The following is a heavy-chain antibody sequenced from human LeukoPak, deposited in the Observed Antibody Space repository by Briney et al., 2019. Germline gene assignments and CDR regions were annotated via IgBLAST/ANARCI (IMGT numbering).Heavy chain of an antibody. CDR2: MNEDGSEK. Sequence: GGPLRLSCAASGFGFSNYWMSWVRQAPGKGLEWVANMNEDGSEKNYVDSVKGRFTISRDSAQDSLYLQMNSLRAEDTAVYYCARDRGYSNFDYWGQGTLLTVSS. CDR1: GFGFSNYW. J-gene: IGHJ4*02. CDR3: ARDRGYSNFDY. V-gene: IGHV3-7*01. D-gene: IGHD4-11*01.